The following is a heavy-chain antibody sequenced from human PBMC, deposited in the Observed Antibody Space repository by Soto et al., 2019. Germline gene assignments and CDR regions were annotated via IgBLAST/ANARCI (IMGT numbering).Heavy chain of an antibody. CDR3: AKGLYYDSTDYYYAPFDN. D-gene: IGHD3-22*01. V-gene: IGHV3-21*04. CDR1: GFTFSSYS. Sequence: GGSLRLSCAASGFTFSSYSMNWVRQAPGKGLEWVSSISSSSSYIYYADSVKGRFTISRDNSENTLFLQMSSLRADDTAVYYCAKGLYYDSTDYYYAPFDNWGQGTLVTVSS. J-gene: IGHJ4*02. CDR2: ISSSSSYI.